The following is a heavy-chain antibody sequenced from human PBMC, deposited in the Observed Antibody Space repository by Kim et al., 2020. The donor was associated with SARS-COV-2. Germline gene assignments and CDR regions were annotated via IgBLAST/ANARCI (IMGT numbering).Heavy chain of an antibody. J-gene: IGHJ5*02. Sequence: GESLQISCKGSGYSFNTYWISWVRQMPGKGLEWMGRSDPTDSYSNYSPSFQGHVTISADKSISTAYLRWSSLKASDTATYYCVRHYYDSSGYYDHWGQGTLVTVSS. V-gene: IGHV5-10-1*01. CDR3: VRHYYDSSGYYDH. CDR1: GYSFNTYW. D-gene: IGHD3-22*01. CDR2: SDPTDSYS.